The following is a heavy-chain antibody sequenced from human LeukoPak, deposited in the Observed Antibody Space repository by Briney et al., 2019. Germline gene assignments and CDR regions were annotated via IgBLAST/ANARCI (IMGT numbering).Heavy chain of an antibody. J-gene: IGHJ5*02. Sequence: GASVKVSCKVSGYTLTELSMHWVRQAPGKGLEWMGGFDPEDGETIYAQEFQGRVTMTEDTSTDTAYMELSSLRSEDTAVYYCATLGAMGRNWFDPWGQGTLVTVSS. V-gene: IGHV1-24*01. CDR2: FDPEDGET. CDR1: GYTLTELS. CDR3: ATLGAMGRNWFDP. D-gene: IGHD3-10*01.